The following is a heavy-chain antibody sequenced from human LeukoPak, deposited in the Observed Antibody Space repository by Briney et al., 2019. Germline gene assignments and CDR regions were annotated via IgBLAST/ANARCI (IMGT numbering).Heavy chain of an antibody. CDR1: GQSLTGYF. CDR3: ARLGLHGSGTYYFFDY. D-gene: IGHD3-10*01. V-gene: IGHV1-2*06. J-gene: IGHJ4*02. CDR2: IDPNTGDT. Sequence: ASVEVSCKASGQSLTGYFIHWVRQAPGQGLEWVGRIDPNTGDTIYAQNFQGRVTVTSATSISTAYMELSRLTSDDTAVYFCARLGLHGSGTYYFFDYWGQGTLVTVSS.